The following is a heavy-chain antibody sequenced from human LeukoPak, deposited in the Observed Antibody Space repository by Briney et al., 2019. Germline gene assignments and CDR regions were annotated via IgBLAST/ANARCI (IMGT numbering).Heavy chain of an antibody. Sequence: GGSLRLSCAASGFTFSTYTMNWVRRAPGKELEWVSSISSDSTYIYYADSVKGRFTISRDNSKNTLYLQMNSLRAEDTAVYYCAKDSFYYYYMDVWGKGTTVTVSS. V-gene: IGHV3-21*04. CDR3: AKDSFYYYYMDV. CDR1: GFTFSTYT. J-gene: IGHJ6*03. CDR2: ISSDSTYI.